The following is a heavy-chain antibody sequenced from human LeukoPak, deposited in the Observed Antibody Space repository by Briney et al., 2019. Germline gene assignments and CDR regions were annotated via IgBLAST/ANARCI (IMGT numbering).Heavy chain of an antibody. CDR1: GGSISSYY. Sequence: SETLSLTCTVSGGSISSYYWSWIRQPPGKGLEWIGYIYYSGSANYNPSLKSRVTISVDTSKNQFSLKLSSVTAADTAVYYCARVGHDILTGSPHAYNWFDPWGQGTLVTVSS. J-gene: IGHJ5*02. D-gene: IGHD3-9*01. CDR2: IYYSGSA. V-gene: IGHV4-59*01. CDR3: ARVGHDILTGSPHAYNWFDP.